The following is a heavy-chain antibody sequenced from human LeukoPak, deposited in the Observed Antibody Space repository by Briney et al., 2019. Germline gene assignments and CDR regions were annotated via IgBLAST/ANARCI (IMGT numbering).Heavy chain of an antibody. J-gene: IGHJ4*02. D-gene: IGHD7-27*01. Sequence: GGSLRPSCAASGFTFSNYWMSWVRQAPGKGLEWVANINQDGSETYYVDSVEGRFTISRDNAKNSLFLQMSSLRAEDTAVYFCSGDPGDYWGQGTLVTVSS. CDR2: INQDGSET. CDR3: SGDPGDY. CDR1: GFTFSNYW. V-gene: IGHV3-7*04.